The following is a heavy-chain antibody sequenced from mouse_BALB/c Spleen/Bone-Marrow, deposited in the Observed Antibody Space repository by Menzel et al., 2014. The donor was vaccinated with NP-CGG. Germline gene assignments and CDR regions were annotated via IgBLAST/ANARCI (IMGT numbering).Heavy chain of an antibody. D-gene: IGHD1-1*02. J-gene: IGHJ2*01. Sequence: EVQRVESGGLLQPGGSLRLSCATSGFTFTDYYMNWVRQPPGKALEWLGFIRNKANGYTTEYSASVKGRFTISRDNSQSILYLQMNTLRAEDSATYYCARDKGGILFDYWGQGTTLTVSS. V-gene: IGHV7-3*02. CDR1: GFTFTDYY. CDR2: IRNKANGYTT. CDR3: ARDKGGILFDY.